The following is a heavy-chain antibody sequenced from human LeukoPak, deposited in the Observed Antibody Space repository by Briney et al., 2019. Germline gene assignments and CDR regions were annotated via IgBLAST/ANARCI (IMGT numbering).Heavy chain of an antibody. CDR2: IYSSGST. D-gene: IGHD3-10*01. Sequence: KPSETLSLTCTVSGGSISIFYWSWVRQPPGKGLEWLGYIYSSGSTSYNPSFKSRITISADTARNQFSLNLDSVTAADTAVYYCVRDRELNFWGRECWSPSPQ. J-gene: IGHJ4*02. CDR1: GGSISIFY. CDR3: VRDRELNF. V-gene: IGHV4-59*01.